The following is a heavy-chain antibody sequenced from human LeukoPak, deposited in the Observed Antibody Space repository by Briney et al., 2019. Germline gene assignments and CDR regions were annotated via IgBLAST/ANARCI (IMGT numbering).Heavy chain of an antibody. CDR2: ISSSSGYK. J-gene: IGHJ3*02. Sequence: TGGSLRLSCAASGFIFNSYAMNWVRQAPGKGLEWVSSISSSSGYKYYADSVKGRFTISRDNAKNSLYLQMNSLRADDTAVYHCARSPYFYAFDIWGQGTMVTVSS. CDR3: ARSPYFYAFDI. V-gene: IGHV3-21*01. D-gene: IGHD2/OR15-2a*01. CDR1: GFIFNSYA.